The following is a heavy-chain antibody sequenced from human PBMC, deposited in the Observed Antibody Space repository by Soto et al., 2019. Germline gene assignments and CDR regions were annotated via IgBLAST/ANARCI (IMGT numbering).Heavy chain of an antibody. V-gene: IGHV1-69*08. Sequence: QVQLVQSGAEVKKPGSSMKVSCKASGGTFSSYTFSWVRQAPGQGLEWMGRIISILGITNYAQKFQGRVTITADKSTSTAYMELSSLRSEDTAVYYCARDTSGSGSYYAPDYWGQGTLVTVSS. D-gene: IGHD3-10*01. CDR3: ARDTSGSGSYYAPDY. CDR2: IISILGIT. CDR1: GGTFSSYT. J-gene: IGHJ4*02.